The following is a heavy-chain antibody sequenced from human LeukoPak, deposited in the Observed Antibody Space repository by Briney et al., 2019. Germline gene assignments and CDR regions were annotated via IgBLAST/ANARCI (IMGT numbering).Heavy chain of an antibody. Sequence: GGSLRLSCAASGFTFSSYAMSWVRQAPGKGLEWVSAISGSGGSTYYADSVKGRSTISRDNSKNTLHLQMNSLRAEDTAVYYCYSTLVVVAATAAFDIWGQGTMVTVSS. D-gene: IGHD2-15*01. J-gene: IGHJ3*02. V-gene: IGHV3-23*01. CDR3: YSTLVVVAATAAFDI. CDR2: ISGSGGST. CDR1: GFTFSSYA.